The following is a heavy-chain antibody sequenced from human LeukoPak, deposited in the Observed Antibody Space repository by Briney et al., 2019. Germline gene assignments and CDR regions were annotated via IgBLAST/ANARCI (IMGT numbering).Heavy chain of an antibody. V-gene: IGHV3-30*02. CDR2: IQFDGNNK. Sequence: GGSLRLSCAASGFTFSIYGMYWVRQAPGKGLEWVAYIQFDGNNKKYADSVKGRFTISRDNSKNTLYLEVNSLGGEDTAVYFCAKKEGMKEYMDVWGKGTTVTVSS. J-gene: IGHJ6*03. CDR3: AKKEGMKEYMDV. CDR1: GFTFSIYG.